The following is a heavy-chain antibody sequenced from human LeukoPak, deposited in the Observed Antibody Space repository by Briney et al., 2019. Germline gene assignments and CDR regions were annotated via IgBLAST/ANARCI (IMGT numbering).Heavy chain of an antibody. Sequence: PGGSLRLSCAASGFTVSSNYMSWVRQAPGKGLEWVSVIYSAGSTYYADSVKGRFTISRDNSKKTLYLQMNSLRGEDTAVYYCARVHSGSHPDSDLWGRGTLVTVSS. D-gene: IGHD1-26*01. CDR3: ARVHSGSHPDSDL. CDR2: IYSAGST. V-gene: IGHV3-53*01. J-gene: IGHJ2*01. CDR1: GFTVSSNY.